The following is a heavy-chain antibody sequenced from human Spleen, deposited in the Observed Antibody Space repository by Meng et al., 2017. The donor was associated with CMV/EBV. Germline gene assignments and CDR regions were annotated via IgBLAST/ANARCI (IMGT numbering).Heavy chain of an antibody. D-gene: IGHD6-13*01. Sequence: GGSLRLSCAASGFTFSSYATTWVRQAPGKGLEWVSTISDSGDNTYYADSVKGRFTISRDNSKNTLYLQMNSLRAEDTAVYYCAKCRSGIAAALNYWGLGTLVTVSS. J-gene: IGHJ4*02. CDR3: AKCRSGIAAALNY. CDR2: ISDSGDNT. V-gene: IGHV3-23*01. CDR1: GFTFSSYA.